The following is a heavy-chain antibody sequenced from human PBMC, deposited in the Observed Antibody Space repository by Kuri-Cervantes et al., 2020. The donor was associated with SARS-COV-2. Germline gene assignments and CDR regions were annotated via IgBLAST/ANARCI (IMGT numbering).Heavy chain of an antibody. Sequence: ASVKVSCKASGYTFTSYGISWVRQAPGQGLEWMGWISAYNGNTNYAQKLQGRVTMTTDKSTSTAYMELSSLRSEDTAVYYCARMSLLQNDAFDIWGQGTMVTVSS. V-gene: IGHV1-18*01. CDR1: GYTFTSYG. CDR2: ISAYNGNT. D-gene: IGHD1-26*01. J-gene: IGHJ3*02. CDR3: ARMSLLQNDAFDI.